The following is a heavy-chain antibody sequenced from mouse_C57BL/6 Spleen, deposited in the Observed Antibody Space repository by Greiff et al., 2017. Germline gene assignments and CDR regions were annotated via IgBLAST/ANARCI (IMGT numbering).Heavy chain of an antibody. CDR2: IWSGGST. Sequence: QVHVKQSGPGLVQPSQCLSISCTVSGFSLTSYGVHWVRQSPGKGLEWLGVIWSGGSTDYNAAFISRLSISKDNSKSQVFFKLNSLQADDTAIYYCARGGLRGYAMDYWGQGTSVTVSS. D-gene: IGHD2-4*01. J-gene: IGHJ4*01. V-gene: IGHV2-2*01. CDR1: GFSLTSYG. CDR3: ARGGLRGYAMDY.